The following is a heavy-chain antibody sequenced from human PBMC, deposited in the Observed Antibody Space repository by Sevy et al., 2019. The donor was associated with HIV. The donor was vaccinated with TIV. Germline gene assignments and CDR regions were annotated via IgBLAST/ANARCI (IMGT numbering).Heavy chain of an antibody. CDR1: GFIFSDYY. V-gene: IGHV3-11*06. CDR3: ARDRRNYSGQYFDF. J-gene: IGHJ4*02. D-gene: IGHD1-7*01. Sequence: GGSLRLSRAASGFIFSDYYMSWIRQSPGKGLEWVSDISSGTTHRKYADSVKGRFTISRDNAKNSLYLQMNSLTVEDTAVYYCARDRRNYSGQYFDFWGQGTLVTVSS. CDR2: ISSGTTHR.